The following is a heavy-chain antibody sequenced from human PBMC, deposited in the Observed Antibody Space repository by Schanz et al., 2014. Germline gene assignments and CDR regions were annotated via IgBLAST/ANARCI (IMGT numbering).Heavy chain of an antibody. J-gene: IGHJ4*02. CDR2: ISGSGGDT. V-gene: IGHV3-23*01. CDR1: GFTFFGSFA. D-gene: IGHD5-18*01. Sequence: EVQLLESGGALVQPGGSLRLSCVASGFTFFGSFAMSWIRQAPGKGLEWVSTISGSGGDTYPADSVKGRFTISRDNSNNTLYLQMKSLRAEDTAVYYCAKYGGGYSYGFVEYWGQGILVTVSS. CDR3: AKYGGGYSYGFVEY.